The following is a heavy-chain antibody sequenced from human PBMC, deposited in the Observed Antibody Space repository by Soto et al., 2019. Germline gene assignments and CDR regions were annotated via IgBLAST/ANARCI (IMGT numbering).Heavy chain of an antibody. D-gene: IGHD6-19*01. CDR2: IWYDGSNK. V-gene: IGHV3-33*01. CDR3: ARDCAGESGGWYQRGGFDY. J-gene: IGHJ4*02. Sequence: QVQLVESGGGVVQPGRSLRLSCAASGFTFSSYGMHWVRQAPGKGLEWVAVIWYDGSNKYYADSVKGRFTISRDNSKNALYLQMNGLRAEDAAVYYCARDCAGESGGWYQRGGFDYWGQGTLVTVSS. CDR1: GFTFSSYG.